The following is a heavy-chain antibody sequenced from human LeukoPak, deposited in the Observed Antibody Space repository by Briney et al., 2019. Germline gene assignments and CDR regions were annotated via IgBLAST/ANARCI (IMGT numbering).Heavy chain of an antibody. Sequence: GGSLRLSCAASGFTFSSYWMSWVRQAPGKGLEWVANIKQDGSDKFYVDSVKGRFTISRDNAKSSLYLQMSSLRAEDTAVYYCATGPQWFGELFCDYWGQGTLVSVSS. V-gene: IGHV3-7*01. CDR2: IKQDGSDK. J-gene: IGHJ4*02. D-gene: IGHD3-10*01. CDR1: GFTFSSYW. CDR3: ATGPQWFGELFCDY.